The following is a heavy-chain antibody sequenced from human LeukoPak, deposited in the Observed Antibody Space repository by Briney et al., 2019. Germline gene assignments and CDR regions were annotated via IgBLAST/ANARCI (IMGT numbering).Heavy chain of an antibody. CDR2: ISSRGSTT. Sequence: GGSLRLSCAASGFTFSNYEMNWVRQAPGKGLEWVSYISSRGSTTYYADSVKGRFTISRDNAKNTLYLQVNSLRAEDTAVYYCTRDLDGSGNYHWFDPWGQGTLVTVSS. V-gene: IGHV3-48*03. CDR1: GFTFSNYE. J-gene: IGHJ5*02. D-gene: IGHD3-10*01. CDR3: TRDLDGSGNYHWFDP.